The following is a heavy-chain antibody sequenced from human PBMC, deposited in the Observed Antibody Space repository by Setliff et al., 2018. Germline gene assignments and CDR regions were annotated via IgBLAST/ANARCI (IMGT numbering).Heavy chain of an antibody. D-gene: IGHD2-2*01. Sequence: SETLSLTCSVSSGSMRNYYWIWIRQPAGEGLEWIGRIYTSGSTNYSPSLKRRVTISLEMSKNQFSLTLSSVTAADTAVYYCARARPATIAGVVPGIADFGIDVWGQGTTVTV. J-gene: IGHJ6*02. CDR2: IYTSGST. CDR1: SGSMRNYY. V-gene: IGHV4-4*07. CDR3: ARARPATIAGVVPGIADFGIDV.